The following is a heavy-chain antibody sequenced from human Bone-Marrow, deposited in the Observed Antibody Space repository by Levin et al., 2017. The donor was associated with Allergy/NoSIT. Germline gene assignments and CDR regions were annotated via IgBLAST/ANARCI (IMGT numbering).Heavy chain of an antibody. CDR2: ISYDGSNK. V-gene: IGHV3-30*18. CDR1: GFTFSSYG. CDR3: AKRVLDRSSESRGWFDP. D-gene: IGHD6-13*01. J-gene: IGHJ5*02. Sequence: LSLTCAASGFTFSSYGMHWVRQAPGKGLEWVAVISYDGSNKYYADSVKGRFTISRDNSKNTLYLQMNSLRAEDTAVYYCAKRVLDRSSESRGWFDPWGQGTLVTVSS.